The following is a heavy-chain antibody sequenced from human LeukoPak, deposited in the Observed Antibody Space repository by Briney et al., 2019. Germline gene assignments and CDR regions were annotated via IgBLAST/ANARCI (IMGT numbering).Heavy chain of an antibody. V-gene: IGHV3-30-3*01. J-gene: IGHJ4*02. CDR2: ISYDGSNK. Sequence: GGSLRLSCAASGFTFSSYAMHWVRQAPGKGLEWVAVISYDGSNKYYADSVKGRFTISRDNSKNTLYLQMNSLRAEDTAVYYCVRAVRTIAAAGLDYWGQGTLVTVSS. CDR1: GFTFSSYA. D-gene: IGHD6-13*01. CDR3: VRAVRTIAAAGLDY.